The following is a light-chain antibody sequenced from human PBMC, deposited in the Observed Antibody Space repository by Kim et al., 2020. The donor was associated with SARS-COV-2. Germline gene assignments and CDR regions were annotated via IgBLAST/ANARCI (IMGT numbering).Light chain of an antibody. CDR1: SGHSSYI. J-gene: IGLJ3*02. CDR3: ETWDSNTWV. Sequence: GTSVKRPCPLGSGHSSYIIAWHQQQPGKAPRYLMKLEGSGSYNKGSGVPDRFSGSSSGADRYLTISNLQSEDEADYYCETWDSNTWVFGGGTKLTVL. CDR2: LEGSGSY. V-gene: IGLV4-60*03.